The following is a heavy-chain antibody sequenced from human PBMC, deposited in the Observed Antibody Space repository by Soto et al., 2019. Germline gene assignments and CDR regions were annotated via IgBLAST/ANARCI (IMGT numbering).Heavy chain of an antibody. V-gene: IGHV3-23*01. CDR1: GFTFSSYA. Sequence: GGSLRLSCEASGFTFSSYAMNWVRQGPGKGLEWVSTISGTGGTTKYADSVKGRFTISRDNSKNTLYLQMNSLRAEDTAVFYCAKETGTYSFYLDYWGQGTLVTVSS. J-gene: IGHJ4*02. D-gene: IGHD1-7*01. CDR2: ISGTGGTT. CDR3: AKETGTYSFYLDY.